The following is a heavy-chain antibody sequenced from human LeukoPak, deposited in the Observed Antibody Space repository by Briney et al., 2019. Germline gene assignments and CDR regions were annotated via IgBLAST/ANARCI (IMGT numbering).Heavy chain of an antibody. CDR3: ARVYCSSNSCYDVDY. CDR1: GGSVSSGGYS. J-gene: IGHJ4*02. CDR2: IYHSGST. D-gene: IGHD2-2*01. V-gene: IGHV4-30-2*01. Sequence: SQTLSLTCAVSGGSVSSGGYSWSWIRQPPGKGLEWIGYIYHSGSTYYNPSLKSRVTISVDRSKNQFSLKLSSVTAADTAVYYCARVYCSSNSCYDVDYWGQGTLVTVSS.